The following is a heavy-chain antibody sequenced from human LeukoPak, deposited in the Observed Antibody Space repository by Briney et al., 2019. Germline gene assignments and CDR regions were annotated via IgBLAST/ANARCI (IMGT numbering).Heavy chain of an antibody. Sequence: ASVKVSCEASGYTFTSYGISWVRQAPGQGLEWMGWISAYNGNTNYAQKLQGRVTMTTDTSTSTAYMELRSLRSDDTAVYYCARDPYYDILTGYADYWGQGTLVTVSS. CDR3: ARDPYYDILTGYADY. CDR1: GYTFTSYG. D-gene: IGHD3-9*01. CDR2: ISAYNGNT. V-gene: IGHV1-18*01. J-gene: IGHJ4*02.